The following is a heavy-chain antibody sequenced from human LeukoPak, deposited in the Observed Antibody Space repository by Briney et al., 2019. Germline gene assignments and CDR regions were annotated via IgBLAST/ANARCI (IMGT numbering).Heavy chain of an antibody. CDR2: VYHSGDT. CDR1: GYSISSGYY. Sequence: PSETLSLTCTVSGYSISSGYYWGWIRQPPGKGLEWIGSVYHSGDTYYNPSLKSRVTMSVDTSKNQFSLKLSSVTAADTAVYYCARSGLGCSSTSCYDPDYYYYYMDVWGKGTTVTVSS. V-gene: IGHV4-38-2*02. D-gene: IGHD2-2*01. J-gene: IGHJ6*03. CDR3: ARSGLGCSSTSCYDPDYYYYYMDV.